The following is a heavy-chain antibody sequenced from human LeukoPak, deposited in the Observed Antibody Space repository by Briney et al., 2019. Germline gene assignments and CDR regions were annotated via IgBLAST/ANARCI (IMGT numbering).Heavy chain of an antibody. CDR2: IWYDGNKQ. J-gene: IGHJ6*02. Sequence: PGGSLRLSCAASGFTFSGFSMHWVRQAPGKGLEWVAVIWYDGNKQYYADSVKGRFTVSRDNSKNSLYLQMNSLRAEDTAVYYCARSPGGPFYDSSGYFFWPLYYYYGMDVWGQGTTVTVSS. CDR1: GFTFSGFS. V-gene: IGHV3-33*01. D-gene: IGHD3-22*01. CDR3: ARSPGGPFYDSSGYFFWPLYYYYGMDV.